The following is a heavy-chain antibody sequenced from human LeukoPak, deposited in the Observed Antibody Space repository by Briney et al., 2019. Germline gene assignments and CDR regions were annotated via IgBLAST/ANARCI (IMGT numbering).Heavy chain of an antibody. CDR2: MNPNSGNT. J-gene: IGHJ1*01. CDR1: GSTFTSYD. D-gene: IGHD6-19*01. CDR3: ARGLRDSSGREYFQH. Sequence: GASVKVSCKASGSTFTSYDINWVRQATGQGLEWMGWMNPNSGNTGYAQKFQGRVTMTRNTSISTAYMELSSLRSEDTAVYYCARGLRDSSGREYFQHWGQGTLVTVSS. V-gene: IGHV1-8*01.